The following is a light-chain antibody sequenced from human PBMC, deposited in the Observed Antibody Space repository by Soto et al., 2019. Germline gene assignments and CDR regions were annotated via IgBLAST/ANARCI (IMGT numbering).Light chain of an antibody. CDR3: QQYGRSPTSRT. CDR2: GAS. Sequence: EIVLTQSPGTLSLSPGERATLSCRASQSVSSSYLAWYQQKPGQAPRLLIYGASSRATGIPDRFSGSGSGTDFTLTISRLETAHFEVYSCQQYGRSPTSRTFGQGTKVDIK. CDR1: QSVSSSY. V-gene: IGKV3-20*01. J-gene: IGKJ1*01.